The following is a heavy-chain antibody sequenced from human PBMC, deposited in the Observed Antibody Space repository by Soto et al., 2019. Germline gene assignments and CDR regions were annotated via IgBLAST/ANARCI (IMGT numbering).Heavy chain of an antibody. CDR2: LNPSGTIT. CDR1: GFTLINYY. CDR3: ATGYGDYSNY. V-gene: IGHV1-46*01. J-gene: IGHJ4*02. D-gene: IGHD4-17*01. Sequence: QVHLVQSAAEVKKPGASVKVSCKASGFTLINYYIHWVRQAPGQGLEWMGILNPSGTITNYAQKFQDRVTMARDTSTDTVYIELSSLGSEDTAVYYCATGYGDYSNYWGQGTLVTVSS.